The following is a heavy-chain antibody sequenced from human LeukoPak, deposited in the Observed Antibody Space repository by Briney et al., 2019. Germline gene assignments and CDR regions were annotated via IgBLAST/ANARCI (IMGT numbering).Heavy chain of an antibody. CDR1: GHRFANFW. Sequence: GESLKISCKASGHRFANFWIGWVRQMPGEGLKWMGIIYSGDSDTRYSPSFQGQVTISVDKSISTAYLQWGSLKASDTAMYYCARLNYFDRSGFFDSWGQGTLVTVAS. J-gene: IGHJ4*02. V-gene: IGHV5-51*01. CDR3: ARLNYFDRSGFFDS. D-gene: IGHD3-22*01. CDR2: IYSGDSDT.